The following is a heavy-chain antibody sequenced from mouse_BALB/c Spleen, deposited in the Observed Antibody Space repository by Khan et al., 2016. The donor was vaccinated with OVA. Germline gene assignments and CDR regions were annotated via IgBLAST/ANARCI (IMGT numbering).Heavy chain of an antibody. CDR3: ARRDDGSSYPGFAY. CDR1: GYSFTDYI. D-gene: IGHD1-1*01. J-gene: IGHJ3*01. V-gene: IGHV1-77*01. Sequence: QVQLQQSGPELVMPGASVKMSCKASGYSFTDYIITWVKQRTGQGLQWIGEIYPGSGSIYSNEKFKGKATLTADKSSNTAYMKHSSLTSEDSAVYFCARRDDGSSYPGFAYWGQGTLVTVSA. CDR2: IYPGSGSI.